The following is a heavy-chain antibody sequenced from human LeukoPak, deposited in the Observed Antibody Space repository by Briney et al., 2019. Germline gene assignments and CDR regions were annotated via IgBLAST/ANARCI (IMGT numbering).Heavy chain of an antibody. Sequence: GGSLRLSCVVSGFPLTGNYMSWIRQAPGKGLEWVAYISSGSYSKYYADSVRGRFIISRDNNNNSLYLEMSNLRVHDTAFYYCARGKRAFDPWGQGTRVSVSS. J-gene: IGHJ5*02. CDR1: GFPLTGNY. CDR2: ISSGSYSK. V-gene: IGHV3-11*01. CDR3: ARGKRAFDP.